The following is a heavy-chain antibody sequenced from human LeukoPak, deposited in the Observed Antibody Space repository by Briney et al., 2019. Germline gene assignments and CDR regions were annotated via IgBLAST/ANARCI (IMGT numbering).Heavy chain of an antibody. Sequence: GESLKISCQGAGYSFTTSWIAWVRQRPGKGLEWMGIIYPAGSDTRYSPSFKGLVTISADKSINTAYLQWSSLKASDTAMSYCARQRSSGWYIDFWGQGTLVTVSS. V-gene: IGHV5-51*01. CDR3: ARQRSSGWYIDF. CDR1: GYSFTTSW. D-gene: IGHD6-19*01. J-gene: IGHJ4*02. CDR2: IYPAGSDT.